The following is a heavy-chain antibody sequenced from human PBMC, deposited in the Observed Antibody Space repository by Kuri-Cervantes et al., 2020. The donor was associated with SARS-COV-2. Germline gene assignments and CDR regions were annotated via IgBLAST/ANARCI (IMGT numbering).Heavy chain of an antibody. Sequence: ETLSLTCAASGFTFSSYAMSWVRQAPGKGLEWVSAISGSGGSTYYADSVKGRFTISRDNSKNTLYLQMNSLRAEDTAVYYCAKPTYCGGDCSYYYSGMDVWGQGTTVTVSS. D-gene: IGHD2-21*02. V-gene: IGHV3-23*01. J-gene: IGHJ6*02. CDR1: GFTFSSYA. CDR2: ISGSGGST. CDR3: AKPTYCGGDCSYYYSGMDV.